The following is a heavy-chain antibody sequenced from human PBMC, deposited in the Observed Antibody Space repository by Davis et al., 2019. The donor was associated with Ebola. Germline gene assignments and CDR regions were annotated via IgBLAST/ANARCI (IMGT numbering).Heavy chain of an antibody. CDR3: ARVAQYSWFDP. Sequence: SETLSLTCTVSGDSISRYYWSWIRQPPGKGLEWIGEINHSGSTNYNPSLKSRVTISVDTSKNQFSLKLSSVTAADTAVYYCARVAQYSWFDPWGQGTLVTVSS. D-gene: IGHD2/OR15-2a*01. J-gene: IGHJ5*02. CDR2: INHSGST. CDR1: GDSISRYY. V-gene: IGHV4-34*01.